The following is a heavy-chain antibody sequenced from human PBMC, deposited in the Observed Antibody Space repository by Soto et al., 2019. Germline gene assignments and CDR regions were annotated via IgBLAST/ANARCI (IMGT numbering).Heavy chain of an antibody. CDR1: GYSFTSYW. D-gene: IGHD3-22*01. V-gene: IGHV5-51*01. CDR2: IYPGDSDT. J-gene: IGHJ6*02. CDR3: ARHGDSSGYWGSPYYYGMEV. Sequence: EVQLVQSAAEVKKPGESLKISCKGSGYSFTSYWIGWVSQMPGKGLEWMGIIYPGDSDTRYSPSFQGQVTISADKSISTAYLQWSSLKASDTAMYYCARHGDSSGYWGSPYYYGMEVWGQGTTVTVSS.